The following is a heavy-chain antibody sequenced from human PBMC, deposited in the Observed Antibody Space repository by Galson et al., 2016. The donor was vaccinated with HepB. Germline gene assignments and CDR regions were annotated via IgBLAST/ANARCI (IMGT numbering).Heavy chain of an antibody. CDR3: AVGGWLDY. CDR2: IKRDGSER. V-gene: IGHV3-7*01. D-gene: IGHD6-19*01. J-gene: IGHJ4*02. CDR1: GFTFSSYW. Sequence: SLRLSCADSGFTFSSYWMSWVRQAPGKGLEWVANIKRDGSERNYADSVKGRFTISRDNTQNSLYLHMNTLRAEDTAVYYCAVGGWLDYWGQGTLVSVSS.